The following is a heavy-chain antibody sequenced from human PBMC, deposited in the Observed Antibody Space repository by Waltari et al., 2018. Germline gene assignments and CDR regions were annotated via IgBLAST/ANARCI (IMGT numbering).Heavy chain of an antibody. J-gene: IGHJ6*02. V-gene: IGHV1-18*04. Sequence: QVQLVESGAEVNKPVASVKVSCKASGYIFTSYGISWVRQAPGQGHEWRGWISAYNSNTTYAQKLQGRVTMTTDTSTSTAYMELRSLRSDDTAVYYCARDSPYYYDSSGYFANYYYYGMDVWGQGTTVTVSS. CDR1: GYIFTSYG. CDR3: ARDSPYYYDSSGYFANYYYYGMDV. CDR2: ISAYNSNT. D-gene: IGHD3-22*01.